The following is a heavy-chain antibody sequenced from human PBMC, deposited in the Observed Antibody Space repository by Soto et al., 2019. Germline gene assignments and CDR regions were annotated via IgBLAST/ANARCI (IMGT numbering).Heavy chain of an antibody. J-gene: IGHJ4*02. CDR1: GYTFNKYA. CDR2: INVGNGKT. Sequence: EASVKVSCKASGYTFNKYAIHWVRQAPGHRLEWMGWINVGNGKTKYSQKFQGRVTITRDTSANTVYMELSSLRSEDTAVYYCARDRYYGSGTYNYFDYWGQGTLVTVSS. V-gene: IGHV1-3*01. CDR3: ARDRYYGSGTYNYFDY. D-gene: IGHD3-10*01.